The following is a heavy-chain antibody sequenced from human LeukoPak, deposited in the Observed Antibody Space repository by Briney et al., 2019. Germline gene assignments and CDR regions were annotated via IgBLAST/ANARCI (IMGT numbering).Heavy chain of an antibody. CDR1: GFNFGSYS. CDR3: AELGITMIGGV. J-gene: IGHJ6*04. D-gene: IGHD3-10*02. Sequence: GGSLRPSCAASGFNFGSYSMTWVRQAPGKGLEWVSYISSSGSTIYYADSVKGRFTISRDNAKNSLYLQMNSLRAEDTAVYYCAELGITMIGGVWGKGTTVTISS. V-gene: IGHV3-48*03. CDR2: ISSSGSTI.